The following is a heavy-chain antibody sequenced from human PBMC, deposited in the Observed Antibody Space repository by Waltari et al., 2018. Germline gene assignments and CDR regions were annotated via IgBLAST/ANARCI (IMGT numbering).Heavy chain of an antibody. CDR1: GFTFGSYS. J-gene: IGHJ4*02. CDR3: AWVDY. V-gene: IGHV3-48*04. CDR2: MSSSSSTI. Sequence: EVQLVESVGGLVQPGGSLSLSCAASGFTFGSYSMNWVRQAPGQWLEWVSYMSSSSSTIYYPESVQGRFTISRDNAKNSLDLQMNSLRAEDTAVYYCAWVDYWGQGTLVTVSS.